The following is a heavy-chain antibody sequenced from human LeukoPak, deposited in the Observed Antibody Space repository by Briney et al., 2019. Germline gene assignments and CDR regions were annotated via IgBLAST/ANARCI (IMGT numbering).Heavy chain of an antibody. D-gene: IGHD3-22*01. CDR2: IYHSGST. CDR1: GGSISSSNW. Sequence: SETLSLTCTVSGGSISSSNWWSWVRQPPGKGLEWIGEIYHSGSTNYNPSLKRRVTISVDKSKNQFSLKLSSVTAADAAVYYCARHGSSGYDYWGQGTLVTVSS. J-gene: IGHJ4*02. V-gene: IGHV4-4*02. CDR3: ARHGSSGYDY.